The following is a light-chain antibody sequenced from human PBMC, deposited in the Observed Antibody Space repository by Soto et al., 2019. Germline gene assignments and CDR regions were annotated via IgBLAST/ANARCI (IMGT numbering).Light chain of an antibody. Sequence: EIVMTQSPDTLSVSPGERVTLSCRASQSVSSKLAWYQQKPGQAPRLLIYGASTRATGIPARFSGSGSGTEFTLTISSLQSEDFAVYYCQQYDNWPTWTFGQGTKVEI. V-gene: IGKV3-15*01. CDR2: GAS. J-gene: IGKJ1*01. CDR1: QSVSSK. CDR3: QQYDNWPTWT.